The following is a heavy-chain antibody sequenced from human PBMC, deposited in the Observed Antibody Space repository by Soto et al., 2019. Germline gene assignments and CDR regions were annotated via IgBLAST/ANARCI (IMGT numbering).Heavy chain of an antibody. Sequence: SLTRTSCGDSVYISSYYWGWIQQPPGQGLEWVGSIYYSGNTYYNPSLTNRLTISVDTSKNHFSLKLSSVTAAVTAVYYCARHGQRGSVWSAVTAMYYYGMDVWGQGTTFTVSS. J-gene: IGHJ6*02. CDR1: GDSVYISSYY. V-gene: IGHV4-39*01. CDR3: ARHGQRGSVWSAVTAMYYYGMDV. D-gene: IGHD2-21*02. CDR2: IYYSGNT.